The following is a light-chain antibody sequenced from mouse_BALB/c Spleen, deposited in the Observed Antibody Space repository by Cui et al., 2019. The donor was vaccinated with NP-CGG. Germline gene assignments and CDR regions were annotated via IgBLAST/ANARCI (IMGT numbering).Light chain of an antibody. J-gene: IGLJ1*01. CDR1: TGAVTISNY. CDR3: ALWYSNHWV. CDR2: GTN. V-gene: IGLV1*01. Sequence: QAVVSQESALPTSPGETVTLTCRSSTGAVTISNYANWVQEKPDHLFTGLIGGTNNRAPGVPARFSGSLIGDKAALTITGVQTEDEAIYFCALWYSNHWVFGGGTKLTVL.